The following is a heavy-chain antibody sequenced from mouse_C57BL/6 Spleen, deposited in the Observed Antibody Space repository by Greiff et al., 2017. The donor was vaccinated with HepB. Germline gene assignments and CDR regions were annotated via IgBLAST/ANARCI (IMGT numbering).Heavy chain of an antibody. CDR1: GYTFTSYW. Sequence: QVQLQQPGAELVKPGASVKLSCKASGYTFTSYWMHWVKQRPGRGLEWIGRIDPNSGGTKYNEKFKSKATLTVDKPSSTAYMQLSSLTSEDSAVDYCARLGDDGYFYWYFDVWGTGTTVTVSS. V-gene: IGHV1-72*01. J-gene: IGHJ1*03. CDR3: ARLGDDGYFYWYFDV. CDR2: IDPNSGGT. D-gene: IGHD2-3*01.